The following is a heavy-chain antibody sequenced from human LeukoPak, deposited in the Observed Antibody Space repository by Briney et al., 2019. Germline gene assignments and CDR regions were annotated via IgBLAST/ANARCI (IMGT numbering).Heavy chain of an antibody. Sequence: GGSLRLSCAASGFTFSSYAMHWVRQAPGKGLEWVAVISYDGSNKYYADSVKGRFTISRDNSKNTLYPQMNSLRAEDTAVYYCARGWSDYFDSSGYKDYYMDVWGQGTTVTVSS. CDR1: GFTFSSYA. D-gene: IGHD3-22*01. CDR2: ISYDGSNK. J-gene: IGHJ6*02. CDR3: ARGWSDYFDSSGYKDYYMDV. V-gene: IGHV3-30-3*01.